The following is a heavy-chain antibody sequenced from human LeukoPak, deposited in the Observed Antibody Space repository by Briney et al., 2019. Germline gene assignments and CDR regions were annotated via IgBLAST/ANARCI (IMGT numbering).Heavy chain of an antibody. V-gene: IGHV1-69*13. CDR2: IIPIFGTA. J-gene: IGHJ6*02. CDR1: GGTFSSYA. Sequence: ASVKVSCKASGGTFSSYAISWVRQAPGQGLEWMGGIIPIFGTANYAQKFQGRVTITADESTSTAYMELSSLRSEDTAVYYCGGPENYYYYYGMDVWGQGTTVTVSS. CDR3: GGPENYYYYYGMDV. D-gene: IGHD3-16*01.